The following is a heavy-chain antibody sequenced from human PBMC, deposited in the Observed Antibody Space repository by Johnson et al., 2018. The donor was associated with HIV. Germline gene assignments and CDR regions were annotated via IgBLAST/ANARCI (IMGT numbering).Heavy chain of an antibody. Sequence: QVQLVESGGGVVQPGRSLRLSCAASGFTFSDYGIHWVRQAPGKGLEWVAVVWCDGNNRYYADSVKGRFTISRDNPKNTLYLQMSSLRAEETAVYYCAKGDGIVGGGDAFDIWGQGTMVTVSS. CDR2: VWCDGNNR. CDR1: GFTFSDYG. D-gene: IGHD1-26*01. J-gene: IGHJ3*02. CDR3: AKGDGIVGGGDAFDI. V-gene: IGHV3-33*06.